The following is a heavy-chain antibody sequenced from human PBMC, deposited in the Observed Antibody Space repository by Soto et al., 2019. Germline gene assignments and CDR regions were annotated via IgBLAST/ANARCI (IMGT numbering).Heavy chain of an antibody. D-gene: IGHD3-10*01. CDR1: GGSISSGGYY. CDR2: IYYSGST. V-gene: IGHV4-31*03. CDR3: ARDFEVWFGPVGAQRYGMDV. Sequence: QVQLQESGPGLVKPSQTLSLTCTVSGGSISSGGYYWSWIRQHPGKGLEWIGYIYYSGSTYYNPSLRSRVTVSVDASKNPFSLKLSSVTAADTAVYYCARDFEVWFGPVGAQRYGMDVWGQGTTVTVSS. J-gene: IGHJ6*02.